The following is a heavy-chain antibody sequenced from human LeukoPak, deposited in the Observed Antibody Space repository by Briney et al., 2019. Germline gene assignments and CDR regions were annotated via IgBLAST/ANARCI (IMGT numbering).Heavy chain of an antibody. D-gene: IGHD3-10*01. V-gene: IGHV3-30*02. CDR1: GFTFSYYG. CDR3: AKDLMRDRWFGES. Sequence: GGSLRLSCAASGFTFSYYGMHWVRQAPGKGLEWVAFIRYNGNDKFYTDSVKGRFTISKDTSRNTLYLQMNSLRTEDTAVYYCAKDLMRDRWFGESWGQGTLVTVSS. J-gene: IGHJ5*02. CDR2: IRYNGNDK.